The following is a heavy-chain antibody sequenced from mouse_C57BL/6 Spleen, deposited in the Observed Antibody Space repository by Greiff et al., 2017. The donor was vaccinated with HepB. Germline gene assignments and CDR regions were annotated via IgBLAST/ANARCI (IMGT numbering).Heavy chain of an antibody. CDR2: IRLKSDNYAT. D-gene: IGHD2-4*01. J-gene: IGHJ3*01. CDR1: GFTFSNYW. CDR3: TFYYEGFAY. Sequence: EVMLVESGGGLVQPGGSMKLSCVASGFTFSNYWMNWVRQSPEKGLEWVAQIRLKSDNYATHYAESVKGRFTISRDDSKSSVYLQMNNLRAEDTGIYYCTFYYEGFAYWGQGTLVTVSA. V-gene: IGHV6-3*01.